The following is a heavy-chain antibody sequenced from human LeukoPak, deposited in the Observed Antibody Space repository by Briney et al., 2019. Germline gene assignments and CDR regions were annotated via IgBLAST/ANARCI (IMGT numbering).Heavy chain of an antibody. D-gene: IGHD5-12*01. CDR3: ARGSPYNGAYGYFDY. J-gene: IGHJ4*02. V-gene: IGHV4-30-2*01. CDR1: GGSISSGVYY. Sequence: SETLSLTCTVSGGSISSGVYYWSWIRQPPGKGLEWIGYIYHSGSTFYNPSLKSRVSMSVDRTKNQFSLKLNSVTAADTAVYYCARGSPYNGAYGYFDYWGQGTLVTVSS. CDR2: IYHSGST.